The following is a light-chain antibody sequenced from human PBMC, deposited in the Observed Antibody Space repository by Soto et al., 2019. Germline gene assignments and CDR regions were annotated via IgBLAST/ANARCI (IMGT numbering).Light chain of an antibody. Sequence: NFMLTQPHSVSESPGKTVTISCTRSSGSIASNYVQWYQQRPGSAPTTVIYEDNQRPSGVPDRFSGSIDSSSNSASLTISGLKTADEADYYCQSYDSSNPHVVFGGGTKLTVL. CDR3: QSYDSSNPHVV. V-gene: IGLV6-57*03. CDR1: SGSIASNY. CDR2: EDN. J-gene: IGLJ2*01.